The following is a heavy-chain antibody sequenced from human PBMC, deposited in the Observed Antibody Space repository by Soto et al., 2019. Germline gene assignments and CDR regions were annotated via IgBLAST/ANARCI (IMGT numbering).Heavy chain of an antibody. CDR3: ASTDYGGNSVLYSAFDI. J-gene: IGHJ3*02. CDR1: GFTFSSYA. D-gene: IGHD4-17*01. Sequence: GGSLRLSCAASGFTFSSYAMSWVRQAPGKGLEWVSAISGSRGSTYYADSVKGRFTISRDNSKNTLYLQMNSLRAEDTAVYYCASTDYGGNSVLYSAFDIWGQGTMVTVSS. CDR2: ISGSRGST. V-gene: IGHV3-23*01.